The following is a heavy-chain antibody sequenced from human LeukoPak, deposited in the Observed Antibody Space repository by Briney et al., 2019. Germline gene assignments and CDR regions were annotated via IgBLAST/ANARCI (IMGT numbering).Heavy chain of an antibody. Sequence: PGGSLRLSCAASGFTFSSYGMNWVRQAPGKGLEWVSAFSGSGGSTYYADSVKGRFTISRDNSKNTLFLQMNSLRAEDTALYYCAKGNYDFWSGYYTFDYWGQGTRVTVSS. CDR3: AKGNYDFWSGYYTFDY. J-gene: IGHJ4*02. CDR2: FSGSGGST. V-gene: IGHV3-23*01. D-gene: IGHD3-3*01. CDR1: GFTFSSYG.